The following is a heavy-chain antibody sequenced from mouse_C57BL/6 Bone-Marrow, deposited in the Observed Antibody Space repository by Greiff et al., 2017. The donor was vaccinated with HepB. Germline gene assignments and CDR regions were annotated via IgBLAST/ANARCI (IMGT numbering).Heavy chain of an antibody. Sequence: EVKVVESGGGLVQPGGSLKLSCAASGFTFSDYYMYWVRQTPEKRLEWVAYISNGGGSTYYPDTVKGRFTISRDNAKNTRYLQMSRLKSEDTAMYYCARIYDGYYGYAMDYWGQGTSVTVSS. J-gene: IGHJ4*01. CDR2: ISNGGGST. CDR3: ARIYDGYYGYAMDY. CDR1: GFTFSDYY. D-gene: IGHD2-3*01. V-gene: IGHV5-12*01.